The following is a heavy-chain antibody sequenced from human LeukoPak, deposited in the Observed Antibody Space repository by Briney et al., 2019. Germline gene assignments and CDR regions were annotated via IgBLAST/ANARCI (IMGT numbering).Heavy chain of an antibody. Sequence: GGSLRLSCAASGFTFSSDVMSWVRQAPGKGLEWVSAISGSGGSTYYADSVKGRFTISRDNSKNTLYLQMNSLRAEDTAVYYCAARSGGRKDYWGQGTLVTVSS. CDR1: GFTFSSDV. V-gene: IGHV3-23*01. CDR2: ISGSGGST. D-gene: IGHD2-15*01. CDR3: AARSGGRKDY. J-gene: IGHJ4*02.